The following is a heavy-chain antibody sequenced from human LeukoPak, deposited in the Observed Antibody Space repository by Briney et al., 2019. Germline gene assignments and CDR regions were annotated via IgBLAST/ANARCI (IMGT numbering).Heavy chain of an antibody. V-gene: IGHV1-18*01. CDR2: ISAYNGNT. Sequence: GASVKVSCKASGYTFTSYGISWVRQAPGQGLEWMGWISAYNGNTNYAQKLQGRVTMTTDTSTSTAYMELRSLRSDDTAVYYCARARSGSYYPLTYYFDYWGQGTLVTVSS. D-gene: IGHD1-26*01. J-gene: IGHJ4*02. CDR3: ARARSGSYYPLTYYFDY. CDR1: GYTFTSYG.